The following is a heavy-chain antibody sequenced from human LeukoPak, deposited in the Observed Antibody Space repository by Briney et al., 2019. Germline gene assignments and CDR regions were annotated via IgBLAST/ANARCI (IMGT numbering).Heavy chain of an antibody. V-gene: IGHV5-51*01. Sequence: GESLKISCKGSGYDFTSYWIVWLRQLPGKDLEWMGMVYPGDSDTRYSPSFQGQVTISADKSINTAYLQWSSLKAPDTAMYYCARAPRYCSGGSCYFFDYWGQGTLVTVSS. D-gene: IGHD2-15*01. J-gene: IGHJ4*02. CDR3: ARAPRYCSGGSCYFFDY. CDR1: GYDFTSYW. CDR2: VYPGDSDT.